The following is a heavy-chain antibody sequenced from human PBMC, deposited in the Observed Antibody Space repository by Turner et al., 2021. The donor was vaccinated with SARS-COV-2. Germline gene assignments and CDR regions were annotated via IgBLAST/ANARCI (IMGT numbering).Heavy chain of an antibody. CDR1: GFTFSSYW. CDR2: ISSSGSTL. J-gene: IGHJ5*01. V-gene: IGHV3-48*04. CDR3: ARVVAVAATPANIDS. D-gene: IGHD6-19*01. Sequence: EVQLVESGGGLLQPGGSLRLSCAASGFTFSSYWMHWVRQAPGKGLVWVSYISSSGSTLDHADSVKGRFTIARDNARNSLFLQMNSLRAEDTAVYFCARVVAVAATPANIDSWGQGTLVTVSS.